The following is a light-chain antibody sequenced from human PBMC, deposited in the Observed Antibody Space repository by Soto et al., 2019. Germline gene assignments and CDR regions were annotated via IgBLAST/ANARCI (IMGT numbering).Light chain of an antibody. CDR3: HVVDSDTNHVV. Sequence: SYELTQPPSVSVAPGMTARITCGGNDIGSKSVHWYQQKPGQAPVLVIYYEIDRPSGIPERFSGSNSGNTATLTITRVDAGYEADYYCHVVDSDTNHVVFGGGTKLTVL. CDR1: DIGSKS. J-gene: IGLJ2*01. V-gene: IGLV3-21*01. CDR2: YEI.